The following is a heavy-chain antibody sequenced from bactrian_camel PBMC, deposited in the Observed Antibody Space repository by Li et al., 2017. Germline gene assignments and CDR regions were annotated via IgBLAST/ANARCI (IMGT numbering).Heavy chain of an antibody. CDR2: VNTGGTGP. J-gene: IGHJ4*01. V-gene: IGHV3S1*01. Sequence: HVQLVESGGGSVQAGGSLRLSCKASGYTITRHCMGWFRQAPGKAREGVASVNTGGTGPYYADSVKGRFTISQDTAKNSLYLQMNNLKPEDTAMYYCAADRAPFCWYRRTPFDYWGQGTQVTVS. D-gene: IGHD6*01. CDR1: GYTITRHC. CDR3: AADRAPFCWYRRTPFDY.